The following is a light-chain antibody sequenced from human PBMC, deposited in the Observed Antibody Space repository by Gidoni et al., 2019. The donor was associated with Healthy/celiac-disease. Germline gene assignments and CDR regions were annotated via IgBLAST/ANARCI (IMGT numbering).Light chain of an antibody. J-gene: IGKJ3*01. CDR3: QQYDNLPFT. CDR2: DAS. Sequence: IQMTQSPSSLSASVGDRVTITCQTSQDISNYVDWYQQKPGKAPKLLIYDASNLETGVPSRFSGIGSGTDFTFTISSLQPEDIATYYCQQYDNLPFTFXPXTKVDIK. V-gene: IGKV1-33*01. CDR1: QDISNY.